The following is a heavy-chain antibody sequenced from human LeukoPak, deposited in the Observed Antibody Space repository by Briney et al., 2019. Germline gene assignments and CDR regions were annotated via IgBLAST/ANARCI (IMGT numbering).Heavy chain of an antibody. J-gene: IGHJ6*03. CDR1: GFTFSSYG. V-gene: IGHV3-23*01. Sequence: SGGSLRLSCAASGFTFSSYGMSWVRQAPGKGLEWVSAISGSGGSTYYADSVKGRFTISRDNSKNTLYLQMNSLRAEDTALYYCARVPLAGPYCGGDCYRGGYYYYMDVWGKGTTVTVSS. CDR2: ISGSGGST. D-gene: IGHD2-21*02. CDR3: ARVPLAGPYCGGDCYRGGYYYYMDV.